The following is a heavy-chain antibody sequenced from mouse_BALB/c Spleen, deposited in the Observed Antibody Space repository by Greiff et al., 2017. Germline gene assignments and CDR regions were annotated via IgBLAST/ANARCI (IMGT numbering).Heavy chain of an antibody. Sequence: QVHVKQSGAELMKPGASVKISCKATGYTFSSYWIEWVKQRPGHGLEWIGEILPGSGSTNYNEKFKGKATFTADTSSNTAYMQLSSLTSEDSAVYYCARKEDGYYDAMDYWGQGTSVTVSS. CDR3: ARKEDGYYDAMDY. D-gene: IGHD2-3*01. CDR1: GYTFSSYW. CDR2: ILPGSGST. V-gene: IGHV1-9*01. J-gene: IGHJ4*01.